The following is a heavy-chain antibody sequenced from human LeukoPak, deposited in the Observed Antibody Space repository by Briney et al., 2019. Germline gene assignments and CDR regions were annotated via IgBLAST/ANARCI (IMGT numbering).Heavy chain of an antibody. D-gene: IGHD1-26*01. V-gene: IGHV3-53*01. CDR1: GFTVSSNY. CDR2: IYSGGST. CDR3: ARGGGSYYSPYFDY. Sequence: TGGSLRLSCAASGFTVSSNYMSWVRQAPGKGLEWVSVIYSGGSTYYADSVKGRFTISRDNSKNTLYLQMNSLRVEDTAVYYCARGGGSYYSPYFDYWGQGTLVTVSS. J-gene: IGHJ4*02.